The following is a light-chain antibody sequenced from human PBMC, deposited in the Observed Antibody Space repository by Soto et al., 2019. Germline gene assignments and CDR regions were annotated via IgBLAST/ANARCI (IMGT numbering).Light chain of an antibody. J-gene: IGLJ2*01. CDR1: SSDVGGYNY. CDR2: EVS. CDR3: SYHAGSNNLV. V-gene: IGLV2-8*01. Sequence: QSALTQPPSASGSPGQSGTISCTGTSSDVGGYNYVSWYQQHPGKAPKLMIYEVSKRPSGGPDRFSGSNSGNTASLTVSGLKAEDEADYYCSYHAGSNNLVFGGGTKLTV.